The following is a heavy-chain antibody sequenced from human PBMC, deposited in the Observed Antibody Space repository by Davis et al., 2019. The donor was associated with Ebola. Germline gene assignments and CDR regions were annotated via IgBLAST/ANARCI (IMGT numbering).Heavy chain of an antibody. CDR3: ARGQIGYSGRFRFDS. Sequence: AASVKVSCKASGYTFTSYDMSWVRQAPGQGLEWMGWMSPSTGSTGYAQKFQGRVTMTRNISISTAYMELSSLRSDDTAVYYCARGQIGYSGRFRFDSWGQGTLVTVSS. J-gene: IGHJ4*02. D-gene: IGHD5-12*01. CDR1: GYTFTSYD. CDR2: MSPSTGST. V-gene: IGHV1-8*01.